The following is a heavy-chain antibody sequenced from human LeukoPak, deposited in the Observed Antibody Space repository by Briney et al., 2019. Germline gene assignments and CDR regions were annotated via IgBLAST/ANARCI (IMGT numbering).Heavy chain of an antibody. D-gene: IGHD3-10*01. Sequence: SETLSLACTVSGVSISSSNSDWGWIRQRPGKGLEWTGRIYYSGNTYYNASLKSQVSISIDTSKNRFSLKLTSVTAADTAVYYCARVITMVRGVISYYYYYMDVWGKGTTVTISS. V-gene: IGHV4-39*07. CDR3: ARVITMVRGVISYYYYYMDV. CDR2: IYYSGNT. CDR1: GVSISSSNSD. J-gene: IGHJ6*03.